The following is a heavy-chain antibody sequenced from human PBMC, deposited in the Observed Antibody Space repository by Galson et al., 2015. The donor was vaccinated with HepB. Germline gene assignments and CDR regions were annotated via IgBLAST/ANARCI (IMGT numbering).Heavy chain of an antibody. D-gene: IGHD3/OR15-3a*01. CDR3: ARHVVGTDYYGSYFHS. CDR1: GGSISSSSFY. V-gene: IGHV4-39*01. Sequence: ETLSLTCTVFGGSISSSSFYWGWIRQPPGKGLEWIGSIYYSGKTYYTPALNSRVTISVDTSKNQFSLKLSSVTAADTAVYYCARHVVGTDYYGSYFHSWGQGTLVTVSS. CDR2: IYYSGKT. J-gene: IGHJ4*02.